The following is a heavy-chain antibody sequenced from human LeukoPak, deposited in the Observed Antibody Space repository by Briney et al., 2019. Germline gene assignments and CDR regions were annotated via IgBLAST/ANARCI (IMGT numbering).Heavy chain of an antibody. Sequence: KPGGSLRLSCAASGFTFSNAWMSWVRQAPGKGLEWVGRIKSKTDGGTTDYAAPVKGRFTISRDDSKNTLYLQMNSLKTEDTAVYYCTTASSYRPQYYFDYWGQGTLVTVSS. D-gene: IGHD3-16*02. CDR1: GFTFSNAW. CDR2: IKSKTDGGTT. J-gene: IGHJ4*02. CDR3: TTASSYRPQYYFDY. V-gene: IGHV3-15*01.